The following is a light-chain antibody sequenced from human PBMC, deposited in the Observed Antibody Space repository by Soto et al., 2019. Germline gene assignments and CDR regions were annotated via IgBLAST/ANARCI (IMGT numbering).Light chain of an antibody. V-gene: IGLV2-14*01. CDR3: GSYTSTDTPFV. CDR2: EVN. Sequence: QSALAQPSSVSGSPGQSITISCTGTSTDLGGYNYVSWYQHHPGKGPKLIIYEVNNRPSGVSDRFSGSKSGNKASLTISNLEAEDESDYYCGSYTSTDTPFVFGTGTKVTVL. CDR1: STDLGGYNY. J-gene: IGLJ1*01.